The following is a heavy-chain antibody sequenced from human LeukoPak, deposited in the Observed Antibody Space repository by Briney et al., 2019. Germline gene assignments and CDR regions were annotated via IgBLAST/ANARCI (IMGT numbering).Heavy chain of an antibody. V-gene: IGHV4-59*01. CDR1: GGSIGSFY. J-gene: IGHJ6*02. CDR2: IYYTGTT. CDR3: VREQRSYDFSSAFYIAHGMDA. Sequence: SETLSLTCTVSGGSIGSFYWSWIRQPPGKGLEWIGYIYYTGTTNYNPSLKSRVTISVDTSKNQLSLKLSSATAADTAVYYCVREQRSYDFSSAFYIAHGMDAWGQGTPVTVSS. D-gene: IGHD3-3*01.